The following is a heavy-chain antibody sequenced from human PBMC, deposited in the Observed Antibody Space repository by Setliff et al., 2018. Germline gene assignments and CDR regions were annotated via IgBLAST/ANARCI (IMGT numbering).Heavy chain of an antibody. CDR1: GFTFSSDP. V-gene: IGHV3-21*01. CDR2: IGDSDNY. Sequence: GSLRLSCAASGFTFSSDPMNWVRQAPGKGLEWVSSIGDSDNYYADSVKGRFTISRDNAKNSVYLQMNSLRAEDTAVYYCARDMYITGWNAFDLWGRGTLVTVSS. J-gene: IGHJ2*01. CDR3: ARDMYITGWNAFDL. D-gene: IGHD1-1*01.